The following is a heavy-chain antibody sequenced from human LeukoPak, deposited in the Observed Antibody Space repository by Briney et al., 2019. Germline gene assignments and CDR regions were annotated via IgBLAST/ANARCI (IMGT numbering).Heavy chain of an antibody. CDR3: ALEAAEGITMVRGAFDY. CDR2: INPSGGST. V-gene: IGHV1-46*01. CDR1: GYTFTSYY. D-gene: IGHD3-10*01. J-gene: IGHJ4*02. Sequence: ASVKVSCKSSGYTFTSYYMPWVRQAPGQGLKWMGIINPSGGSTSYAQKFQGRVTMTRDTSTRTVYMELSSLRPEDTAVYYCALEAAEGITMVRGAFDYWGQGTLVTVSS.